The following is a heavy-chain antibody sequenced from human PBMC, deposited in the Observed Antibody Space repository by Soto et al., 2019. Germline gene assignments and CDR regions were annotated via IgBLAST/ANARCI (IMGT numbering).Heavy chain of an antibody. CDR3: AKDRGIASGYYYYYGMDV. CDR1: GFTFSSYA. J-gene: IGHJ6*02. V-gene: IGHV3-23*01. Sequence: GGSLRLSCAASGFTFSSYAMSGVRQAPGKGLEWVSAISGSGGSTYYADSVKGRFTISRDNSKNTLYLQMNSLRAEDTAVYYCAKDRGIASGYYYYYGMDVWGQGTTVTVSS. D-gene: IGHD3-16*02. CDR2: ISGSGGST.